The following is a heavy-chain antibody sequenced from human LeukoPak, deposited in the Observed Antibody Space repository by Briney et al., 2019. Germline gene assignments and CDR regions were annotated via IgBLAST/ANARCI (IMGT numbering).Heavy chain of an antibody. J-gene: IGHJ6*02. CDR1: GHTLTELS. V-gene: IGHV1-24*01. CDR3: ATTRTQWFGELSLTPNGMDV. CDR2: FDPEDGET. Sequence: ASVKVSCKVSGHTLTELSMHWVRQAPGKGLEWMGGFDPEDGETIYAQKFQGRVTMTEDTSTDTAYMELSSLRSEDTAVYYCATTRTQWFGELSLTPNGMDVWGQGTTVTVSS. D-gene: IGHD3-10*01.